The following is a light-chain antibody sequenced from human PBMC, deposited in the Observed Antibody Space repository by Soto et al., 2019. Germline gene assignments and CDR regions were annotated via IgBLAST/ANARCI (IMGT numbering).Light chain of an antibody. CDR3: QQYNDWLWT. Sequence: EIVLTQSPVTLSLSPGERATLPRRASQSVSNSLAWYQQKPGQAPRLLIYGASTRATGIPARFSGRGSGTEFSLTITSLQSEDFAVYYCQQYNDWLWTFGQGTKVDIK. CDR2: GAS. V-gene: IGKV3-15*01. CDR1: QSVSNS. J-gene: IGKJ1*01.